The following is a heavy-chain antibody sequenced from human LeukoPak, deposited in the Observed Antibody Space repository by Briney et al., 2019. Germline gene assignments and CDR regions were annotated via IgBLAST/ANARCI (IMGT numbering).Heavy chain of an antibody. CDR3: AKTPEY. J-gene: IGHJ4*02. V-gene: IGHV3-66*01. Sequence: QSGGSLRLSCAASGFTVSSNYITWVRQAPGKGLEWGSIIYSGGDTYYADSVKGRFTISRDNSKNTLYLQMNSLRAEDTAMYYCAKTPEYWGQGTLVTVSS. CDR1: GFTVSSNY. CDR2: IYSGGDT.